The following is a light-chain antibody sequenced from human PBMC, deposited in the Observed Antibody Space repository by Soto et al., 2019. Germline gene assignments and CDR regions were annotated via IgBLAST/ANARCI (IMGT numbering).Light chain of an antibody. Sequence: QSALTQPASVSGSPGQSITISCSGTSSDVGGYNYVSWYQLHPDKAPKLMIYDVSHRPSGVSNRFSGSKSGNTASLTISGLQAEDEADYYCSSYTSSSTWVFGGGTKLTVL. CDR3: SSYTSSSTWV. J-gene: IGLJ3*02. V-gene: IGLV2-14*03. CDR2: DVS. CDR1: SSDVGGYNY.